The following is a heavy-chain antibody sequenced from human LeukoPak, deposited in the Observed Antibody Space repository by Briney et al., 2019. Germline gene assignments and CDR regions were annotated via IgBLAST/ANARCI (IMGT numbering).Heavy chain of an antibody. CDR1: GGTFSSYA. CDR2: IIPILGIA. J-gene: IGHJ4*02. CDR3: ARVGRFWETAGYFDY. D-gene: IGHD1-26*01. V-gene: IGHV1-69*04. Sequence: SVKVSCKASGGTFSSYAMSWVRQAPGQGLEWVGRIIPILGIAHYAQTFQGRVTITADKSTSTAYMELSSLRSEDTAVYNCARVGRFWETAGYFDYWGQGTLVTVSS.